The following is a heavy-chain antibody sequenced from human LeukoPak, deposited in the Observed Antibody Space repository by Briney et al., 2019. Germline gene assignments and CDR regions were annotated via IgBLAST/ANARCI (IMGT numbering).Heavy chain of an antibody. CDR3: ARAIFGVVKAFDY. V-gene: IGHV4-38-2*02. CDR1: GYSISSGYY. Sequence: SETLSLTCTVSGYSISSGYYWGWIRQSPGKGLEWIGSIYHSGSTYYNPSLKSRVTISVDTSKNQFSLKLSSVTAADTAVYYCARAIFGVVKAFDYWGQGTLVTVSS. D-gene: IGHD3-3*01. J-gene: IGHJ4*02. CDR2: IYHSGST.